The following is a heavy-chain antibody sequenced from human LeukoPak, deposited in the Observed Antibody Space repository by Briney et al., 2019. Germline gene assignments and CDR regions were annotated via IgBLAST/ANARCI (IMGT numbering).Heavy chain of an antibody. CDR3: ARSTTVTTSLSD. CDR2: IYYSGST. D-gene: IGHD4-11*01. V-gene: IGHV4-59*01. CDR1: GGSISSYY. Sequence: PSQTLSLTCTVSGGSISSYYWSWIRQPPGKGLEWIGYIYYSGSTNYNPSLKSRVTISVDTSKNQFSLKLSSVTAADTAVYYCARSTTVTTSLSDWGQGTLVTGSS. J-gene: IGHJ4*02.